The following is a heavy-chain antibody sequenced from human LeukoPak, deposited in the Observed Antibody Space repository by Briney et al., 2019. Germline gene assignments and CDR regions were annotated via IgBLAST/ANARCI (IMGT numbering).Heavy chain of an antibody. CDR2: INDDGSST. Sequence: GGSLRLSCAASGFTFSSYWMHWVRQAPGKGLVWDSRINDDGSSTTYADSVKGRFTISRDNAKNTLYLQMNSLRAEDTAVYYCAREGRDYGGNPFDYWGQGTLVTVSS. CDR1: GFTFSSYW. V-gene: IGHV3-74*01. J-gene: IGHJ4*02. D-gene: IGHD4-23*01. CDR3: AREGRDYGGNPFDY.